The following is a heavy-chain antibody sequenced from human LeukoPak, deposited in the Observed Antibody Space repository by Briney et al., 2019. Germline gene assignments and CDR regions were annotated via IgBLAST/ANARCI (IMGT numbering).Heavy chain of an antibody. J-gene: IGHJ4*02. V-gene: IGHV3-21*01. CDR1: GFTFSSYS. Sequence: GGSLRLSCAASGFTFSSYSMNWVRQAPGKGLEWVSSISSSSSYIYCADSVRGRFTISRDNAKNSLYLQMNSLRAEDTAVYYCARDPPESPKRYFDYWGQGTLVTVSS. CDR2: ISSSSSYI. CDR3: ARDPPESPKRYFDY.